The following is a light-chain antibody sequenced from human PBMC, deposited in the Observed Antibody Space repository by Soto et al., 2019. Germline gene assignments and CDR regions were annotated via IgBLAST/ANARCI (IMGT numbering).Light chain of an antibody. CDR3: QQYYSTPRT. Sequence: DIVMTQSPDSLAVSLGERATINCKSSQSVLYSSNNKNYLAWYQQKPGQPPKLLIYWASTRESGVPDRLSGSGSGTDFTLTISSLQAEDVAVYYCQQYYSTPRTFGQGTKLEIK. CDR1: QSVLYSSNNKNY. CDR2: WAS. V-gene: IGKV4-1*01. J-gene: IGKJ2*02.